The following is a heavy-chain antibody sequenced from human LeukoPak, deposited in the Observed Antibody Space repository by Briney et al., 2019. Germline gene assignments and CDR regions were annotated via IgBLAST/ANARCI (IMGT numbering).Heavy chain of an antibody. D-gene: IGHD6-13*01. V-gene: IGHV4-39*07. J-gene: IGHJ4*02. CDR3: ARDPGRQLERGFDY. CDR2: IYYSGST. Sequence: SETLSLTCTVSGGSISSSSYYWGWIRQPPGKGLGWIGSIYYSGSTYYNPSLKSRVTISVDTSKNQFSLKLSSVTAADTAVYYCARDPGRQLERGFDYWGQGTLVTVSS. CDR1: GGSISSSSYY.